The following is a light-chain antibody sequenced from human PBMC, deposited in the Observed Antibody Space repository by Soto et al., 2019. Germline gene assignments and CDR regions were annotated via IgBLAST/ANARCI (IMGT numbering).Light chain of an antibody. Sequence: QSALTQPDSMSGSPGQSVAISCTGTSSDVGGYNYVSWYQQHPGKAPKLMIYDVSQRPSGVPDRFSGSKSGNTASLTISGLQAEDEADYYCCSYAGTFYVFGTGTQVTVL. J-gene: IGLJ1*01. CDR3: CSYAGTFYV. CDR1: SSDVGGYNY. CDR2: DVS. V-gene: IGLV2-11*01.